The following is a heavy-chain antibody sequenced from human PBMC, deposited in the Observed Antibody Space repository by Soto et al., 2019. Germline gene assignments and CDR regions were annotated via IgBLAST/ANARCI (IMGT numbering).Heavy chain of an antibody. J-gene: IGHJ4*02. Sequence: QVQLQESGPGLVKPSETLSLTCTVSGGSISSYYWSWIRQPPGKGLEWIGYIYYSGSTNYNPSLTSRVTISVDTSKNQCSLKLSSVTAADTAVYYCARGPTTVTTFFYWGQGTLVTVSS. CDR2: IYYSGST. D-gene: IGHD4-17*01. CDR1: GGSISSYY. V-gene: IGHV4-59*01. CDR3: ARGPTTVTTFFY.